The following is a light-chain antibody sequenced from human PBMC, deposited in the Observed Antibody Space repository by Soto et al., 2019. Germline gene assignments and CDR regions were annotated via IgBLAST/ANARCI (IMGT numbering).Light chain of an antibody. J-gene: IGLJ1*01. CDR2: EVS. CDR3: SSYTISSTYV. Sequence: QSALTQPPSVSGSPGQSVTISCTGTSSDVGSDNRVSWYQQPPGTAPKLMIYEVSNRPSGVPDRFSGSKSGNNASLTISGLQAEDEADYYCSSYTISSTYVFGTGTKLTVL. V-gene: IGLV2-18*02. CDR1: SSDVGSDNR.